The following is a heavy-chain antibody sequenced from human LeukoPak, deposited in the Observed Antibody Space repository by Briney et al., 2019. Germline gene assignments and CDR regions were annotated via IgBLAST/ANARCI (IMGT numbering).Heavy chain of an antibody. CDR1: GFTFSSYA. V-gene: IGHV3-7*01. CDR2: IKLDGSQK. CDR3: ARDNSVGKQWPRV. Sequence: GGSLRLSCAASGFTFSSYAMSWVRLAPGKGLEWVANIKLDGSQKYYVDSVRGRFIISRDNAKNSLYLQMNSLRAEDTAVYYCARDNSVGKQWPRVWGQGALVTVSS. D-gene: IGHD6-19*01. J-gene: IGHJ4*02.